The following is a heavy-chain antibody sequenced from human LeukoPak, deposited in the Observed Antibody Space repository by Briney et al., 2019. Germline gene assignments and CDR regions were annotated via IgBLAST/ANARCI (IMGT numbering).Heavy chain of an antibody. CDR3: ARAGCSSTSCYSMAWFDP. CDR1: GYTFTSYD. CDR2: MNPNSGNT. D-gene: IGHD2-2*01. Sequence: ASVKVSCKASGYTFTSYDINWVRQATGQGLEWMGRMNPNSGNTGYAQKFQGRVTMTRNTSISTAYMELSSLRSEDTAVYYCARAGCSSTSCYSMAWFDPWGQGTLVTVSS. J-gene: IGHJ5*02. V-gene: IGHV1-8*01.